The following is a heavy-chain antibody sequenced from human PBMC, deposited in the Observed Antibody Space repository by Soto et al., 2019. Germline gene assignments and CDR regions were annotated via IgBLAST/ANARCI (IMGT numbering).Heavy chain of an antibody. CDR2: ISYDGSNK. Sequence: GGSLRLSCAASGFTFSSYGMHWVRQAPGKGLEWVAVISYDGSNKYYADSVKGRFTISRDNSKNTLYLQMNSLRAEDTAVYYCAKAARGYYDSSGYWYYFDYWGQGTLVTVSS. D-gene: IGHD3-22*01. V-gene: IGHV3-30*18. CDR1: GFTFSSYG. J-gene: IGHJ4*02. CDR3: AKAARGYYDSSGYWYYFDY.